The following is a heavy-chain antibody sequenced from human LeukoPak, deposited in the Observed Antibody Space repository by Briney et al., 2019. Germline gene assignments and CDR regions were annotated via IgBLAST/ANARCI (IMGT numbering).Heavy chain of an antibody. J-gene: IGHJ4*02. D-gene: IGHD3-16*01. CDR2: TNLHGTAV. CDR3: ASAYTYVRLGDH. V-gene: IGHV3-74*01. CDR1: GLGFSNYW. Sequence: GGSLRLSCEVSGLGFSNYWMHWVRQAPGKGLVWVARTNLHGTAVDYADSVKGRFIISRDNAKNTLFLQMNSLRVEDTAVYYCASAYTYVRLGDHWGQGTLVTVSS.